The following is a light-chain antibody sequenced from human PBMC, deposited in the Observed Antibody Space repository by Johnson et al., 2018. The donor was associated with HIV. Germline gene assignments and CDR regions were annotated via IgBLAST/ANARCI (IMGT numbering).Light chain of an antibody. CDR2: RNN. CDR3: AAWDDSLNCFYV. Sequence: QSVLTQPPSVSAAPGQKVTISCSGSSSDMGNYAVSWYQQLPGTAPKLLIYRNNQRPSGVPDRFSGSKSGTSASLPISGLQVADEADYSGAAWDDSLNCFYVFGTGTKVTVL. J-gene: IGLJ1*01. CDR1: SSDMGNYA. V-gene: IGLV1-41*01.